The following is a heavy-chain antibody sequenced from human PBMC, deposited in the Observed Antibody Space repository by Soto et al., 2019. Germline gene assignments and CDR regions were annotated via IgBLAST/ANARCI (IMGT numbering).Heavy chain of an antibody. CDR2: ISGSGGST. V-gene: IGHV3-23*01. Sequence: EVQLLESGGGLVQPGGSLRLSCAASGFTFSSYAMSWVRQAPGKGLEWVSAISGSGGSTYYADSVKGRFTISRDNSKNTLYLQMSSLRAEDTAVYYCAKGDCSGGSCYSSFFDYWGQGTLVTVSS. D-gene: IGHD2-15*01. CDR3: AKGDCSGGSCYSSFFDY. CDR1: GFTFSSYA. J-gene: IGHJ4*02.